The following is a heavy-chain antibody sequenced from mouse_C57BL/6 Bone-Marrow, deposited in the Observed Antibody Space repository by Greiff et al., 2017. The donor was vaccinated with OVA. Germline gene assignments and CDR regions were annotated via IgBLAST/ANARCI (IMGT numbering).Heavy chain of an antibody. Sequence: VKLMESGAELMKPGASVKLSCKATGYTFTGYWIEWVKQRPGHGLEWIGEILPGSGSTNYNEKFKGKATFTADTSSNTAYMQLSSLTTEDSAIYYCARKMGYYYGSSRYFDYWGQGTTLTVSS. CDR2: ILPGSGST. V-gene: IGHV1-9*01. CDR3: ARKMGYYYGSSRYFDY. CDR1: GYTFTGYW. J-gene: IGHJ2*01. D-gene: IGHD1-1*01.